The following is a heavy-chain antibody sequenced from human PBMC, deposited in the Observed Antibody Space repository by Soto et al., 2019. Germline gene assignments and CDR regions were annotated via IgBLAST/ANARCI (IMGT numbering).Heavy chain of an antibody. J-gene: IGHJ3*01. CDR1: GFTFSNYA. V-gene: IGHV3-23*01. CDR2: ITGTGGRT. CDR3: AKDLRVLLWFGDLDAFDF. Sequence: EVQLLESGGGLVQPGGSLRLSCAASGFTFSNYAMSWVRQAPGKGLECVSSITGTGGRTYYADFVKGRFTISRDNSKNTLYLQTNSLRAEDTALYYCAKDLRVLLWFGDLDAFDFWGQGTMVTVSS. D-gene: IGHD3-10*01.